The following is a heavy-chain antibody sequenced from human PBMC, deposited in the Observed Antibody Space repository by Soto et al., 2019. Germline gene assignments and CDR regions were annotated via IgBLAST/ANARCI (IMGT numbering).Heavy chain of an antibody. CDR2: IYYSGST. V-gene: IGHV4-30-4*01. CDR3: ASDSTSYDFWSGYYTPYYYGMDV. J-gene: IGHJ6*02. CDR1: GGSFSGGEYY. D-gene: IGHD3-3*01. Sequence: QVQLQESGPGLVKPSQTLSLTCTVSGGSFSGGEYYWSWIRQPPGKGLEWIGNIYYSGSTYYNPSLKSRVTISLVTSKNQFSLNLSSVTAADTAVYYCASDSTSYDFWSGYYTPYYYGMDVWGQGTTVTVSS.